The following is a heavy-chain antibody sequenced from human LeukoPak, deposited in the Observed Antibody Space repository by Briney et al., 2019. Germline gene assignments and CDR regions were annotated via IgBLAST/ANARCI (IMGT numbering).Heavy chain of an antibody. CDR2: IYTSGGT. V-gene: IGHV4-4*09. CDR1: GDSISSYY. CDR3: ARLTRLSTSPDRYYWDY. D-gene: IGHD6-6*01. Sequence: SETLSLTCTVSGDSISSYYWSWIRQPPGKGLEWIGYIYTSGGTNYIPSLKDRVTISIDTSKNQFSLKLRSVTAADSAVYYCARLTRLSTSPDRYYWDYWGRGTLVSVSS. J-gene: IGHJ4*02.